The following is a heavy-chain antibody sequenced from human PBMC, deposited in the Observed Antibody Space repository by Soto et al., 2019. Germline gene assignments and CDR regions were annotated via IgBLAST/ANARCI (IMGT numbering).Heavy chain of an antibody. D-gene: IGHD5-12*01. Sequence: QVHLVQSGAEVKQPGSSVKVSCKASGGTFSTDTITWVRQAPGQGLELMGGITPVFGSPTYAQKFQGRVTITADESTSTVYMDLSSLTFDDTAIYYCAIRGHPWSSGYGGDWLDPWGQGTLVTVSS. J-gene: IGHJ5*02. CDR1: GGTFSTDT. CDR3: AIRGHPWSSGYGGDWLDP. CDR2: ITPVFGSP. V-gene: IGHV1-69*12.